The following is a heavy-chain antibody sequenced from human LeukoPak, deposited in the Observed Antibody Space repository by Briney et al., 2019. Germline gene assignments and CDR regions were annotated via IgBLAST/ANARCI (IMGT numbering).Heavy chain of an antibody. V-gene: IGHV3-30*04. CDR2: ISYDGSNK. J-gene: IGHJ4*02. CDR3: ARWNYYDSSGYPMFDY. D-gene: IGHD3-22*01. Sequence: GGSLRLSCAASGFTFSSYAMHWVRQAPGKGLEWVAVISYDGSNKYYADSVKGRFTISRDNSKNTLYLQMNSLRAEDTAVYYCARWNYYDSSGYPMFDYWGQGTLVTVSS. CDR1: GFTFSSYA.